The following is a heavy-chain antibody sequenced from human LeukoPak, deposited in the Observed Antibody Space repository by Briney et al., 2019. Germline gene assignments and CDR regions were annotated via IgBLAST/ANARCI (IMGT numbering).Heavy chain of an antibody. V-gene: IGHV4-39*01. J-gene: IGHJ4*02. CDR2: IYYSGST. Sequence: TFSSYAMSWVRQPPGKGLEWIGSIYYSGSTYYNPSLKSRVTISVDTSKNQFSLKLSSVTAADTAVYYCARRAGGIVGARGGGIDYWGQGTLVTVSS. CDR3: ARRAGGIVGARGGGIDY. CDR1: TFSSYA. D-gene: IGHD1-26*01.